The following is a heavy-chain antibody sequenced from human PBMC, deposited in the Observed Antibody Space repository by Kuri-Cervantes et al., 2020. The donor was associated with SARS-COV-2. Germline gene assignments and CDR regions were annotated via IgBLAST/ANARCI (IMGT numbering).Heavy chain of an antibody. V-gene: IGHV3-74*03. CDR2: SNSDGTFT. CDR3: ARGGGYTGPNNYWFDP. Sequence: GGSLRLSCAASGFTFSSHWMYWVRHVPGKGLVWVSRSNSDGTFTTYADSVEGRFTISRDNAKNTLYLQMNSLRAEDTALYYCARGGGYTGPNNYWFDPWGQGPLVTVSS. J-gene: IGHJ5*02. CDR1: GFTFSSHW. D-gene: IGHD2-2*02.